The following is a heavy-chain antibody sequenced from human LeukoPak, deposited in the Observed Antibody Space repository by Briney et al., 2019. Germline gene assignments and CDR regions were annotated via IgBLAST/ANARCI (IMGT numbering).Heavy chain of an antibody. CDR1: GGSISSYY. J-gene: IGHJ4*02. D-gene: IGHD6-6*01. V-gene: IGHV4-4*09. CDR3: ARHLGRTTIAAY. CDR2: IYTSGST. Sequence: SETLSLTCTVSGGSISSYYWSCIRQPPGKGLEWIGYIYTSGSTNYNPSLQSRVTISVDTSKNQFSLKLSSVTAADTAVYYCARHLGRTTIAAYWDQGTLVTVSS.